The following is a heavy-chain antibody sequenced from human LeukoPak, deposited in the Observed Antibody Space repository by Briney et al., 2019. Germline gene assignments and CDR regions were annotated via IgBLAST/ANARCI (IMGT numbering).Heavy chain of an antibody. CDR1: GFTFSSYS. CDR2: ISSRSSDI. V-gene: IGHV3-21*01. CDR3: ARGSSTNGEYYFDF. Sequence: GGSLRLSCAASGFTFSSYSMNWVRQAPGKGLEWVSSISSRSSDIYYADSVKGRFTISRDNAKNSLYLQMNSLRAEDTAVYYCARGSSTNGEYYFDFWGQGTLVSVSS. D-gene: IGHD2-2*01. J-gene: IGHJ4*02.